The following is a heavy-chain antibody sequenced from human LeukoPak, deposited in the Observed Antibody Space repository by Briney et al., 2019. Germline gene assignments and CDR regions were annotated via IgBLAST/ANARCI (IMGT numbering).Heavy chain of an antibody. CDR2: ISSSGGYI. D-gene: IGHD2-2*01. J-gene: IGHJ4*02. V-gene: IGHV3-21*01. Sequence: GGPLRLSCAASGFTFSTYSMKWVRQAPGKGLEWVSSISSSGGYIYYADSVKGRFTISRDNAKNSLYLQMNSLRAEDTAVYYCARPHCSSTRYPTLWGQGTLVTVSS. CDR1: GFTFSTYS. CDR3: ARPHCSSTRYPTL.